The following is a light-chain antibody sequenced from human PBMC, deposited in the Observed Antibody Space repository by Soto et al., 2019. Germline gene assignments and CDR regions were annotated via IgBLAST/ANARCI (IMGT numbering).Light chain of an antibody. Sequence: EIVLTQSPGTLSLSPGESAILSCRASQSVNSNYLAWYQQKPGQAPRLLIYGASSRATGVPNRFSGSGSGTDFTLTICSLEPEDFAVYYCHQYGLSPRHPFGQGTKLEIK. V-gene: IGKV3-20*01. CDR1: QSVNSNY. J-gene: IGKJ2*01. CDR3: HQYGLSPRHP. CDR2: GAS.